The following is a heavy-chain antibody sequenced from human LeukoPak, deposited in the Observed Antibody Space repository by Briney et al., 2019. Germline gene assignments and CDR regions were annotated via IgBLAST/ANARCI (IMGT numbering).Heavy chain of an antibody. CDR2: LYNDENT. CDR3: AREGYVDTAMVPLQEGFDI. CDR1: GFTVSTNY. J-gene: IGHJ3*02. D-gene: IGHD5-18*01. V-gene: IGHV3-53*01. Sequence: GGSLRLSCAGSGFTVSTNYMNWVRQAPGKGLEWVSILYNDENTFYADFVKGRFTISRDNSKNTVYLQMNSLRAEDTAVYYCAREGYVDTAMVPLQEGFDIWGQGTMVTVSS.